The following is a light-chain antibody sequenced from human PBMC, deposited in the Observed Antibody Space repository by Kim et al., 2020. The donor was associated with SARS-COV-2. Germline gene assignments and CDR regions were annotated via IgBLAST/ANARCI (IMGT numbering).Light chain of an antibody. J-gene: IGKJ1*01. CDR2: GAS. V-gene: IGKV1-39*01. CDR1: QSINTY. Sequence: DIQMTQSPSSLSASVGDRVTISCRASQSINTYLNWYQQKPGKAHNLLIYGASNLQSGVPSRFSGSGSGTDFTLTISSLQPEDSATYYCQQSHIARTFGQGTKVDIK. CDR3: QQSHIART.